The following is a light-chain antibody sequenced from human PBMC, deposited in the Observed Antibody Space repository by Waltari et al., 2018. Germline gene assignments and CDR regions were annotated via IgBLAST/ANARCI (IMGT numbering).Light chain of an antibody. J-gene: IGKJ4*01. Sequence: DIVMTQSPDSLAVSLGERATLHCRSSHSVSSDSNNKNYLAWYQQKPGQPPKLLINWASTRESGVPDRFSGSGSGTEFTLTISSLQAEDVALYYCQQFYSSPLTFGGGTKVEIK. CDR2: WAS. CDR3: QQFYSSPLT. CDR1: HSVSSDSNNKNY. V-gene: IGKV4-1*01.